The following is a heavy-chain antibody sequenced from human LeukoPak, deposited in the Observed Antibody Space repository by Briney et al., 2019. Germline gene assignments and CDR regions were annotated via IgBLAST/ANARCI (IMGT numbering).Heavy chain of an antibody. CDR1: GFTLSSHE. D-gene: IGHD5-18*01. CDR2: ISNSGSTI. CDR3: ARRGIQLWPHDDY. J-gene: IGHJ4*02. Sequence: GGSLRLSCAASGFTLSSHEMNWVRQAPGKGLEWVSYISNSGSTIHYADSVRGRFTISRDNAKNSLYLQMNSLRAEDTAVYYCARRGIQLWPHDDYWGQGTLVTVSS. V-gene: IGHV3-48*03.